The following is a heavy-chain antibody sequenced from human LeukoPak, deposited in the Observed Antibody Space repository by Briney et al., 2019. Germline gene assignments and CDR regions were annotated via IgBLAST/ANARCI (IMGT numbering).Heavy chain of an antibody. D-gene: IGHD1-1*01. Sequence: ASVKVSCKASGYTFTSYGISWVRQAPGQGLEWMGWISAYNGNTNYAQKLQGRVTMTTDTSTSTAYMELRSLRSDDTAVYYCARDNWNDFIPSADAFDIWSQGTMVTVSS. CDR3: ARDNWNDFIPSADAFDI. CDR2: ISAYNGNT. V-gene: IGHV1-18*01. CDR1: GYTFTSYG. J-gene: IGHJ3*02.